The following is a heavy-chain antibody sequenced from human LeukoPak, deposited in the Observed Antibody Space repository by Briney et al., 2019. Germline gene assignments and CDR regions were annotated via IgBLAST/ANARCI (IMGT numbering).Heavy chain of an antibody. D-gene: IGHD2-2*02. Sequence: GGSLRLSCAASGFTFDDYTMHWVRHAPGKGLEWVSLISWDGGSTYYADSVKGRFTISRDNSKNSLYLQMNSLRTEDTALYYCAKDLSAVVVPAAIPTFDYWGQGTLVTVSS. CDR3: AKDLSAVVVPAAIPTFDY. J-gene: IGHJ4*02. V-gene: IGHV3-43*01. CDR1: GFTFDDYT. CDR2: ISWDGGST.